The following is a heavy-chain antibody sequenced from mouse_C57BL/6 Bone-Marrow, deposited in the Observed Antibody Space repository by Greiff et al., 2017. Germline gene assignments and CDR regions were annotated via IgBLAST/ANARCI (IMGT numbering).Heavy chain of an antibody. Sequence: EVKVVESGGGLVQPKGSLKLSCAASGFSFNTYAMNWVRQAPGKGLEWVARIRSKSNNYATYYADSVKDRFTISRDDSESMLYLQMNNLKTEDTAMYYWVSDLLWLRRRGFAYWGQGTLVTVSA. CDR1: GFSFNTYA. D-gene: IGHD2-2*01. J-gene: IGHJ3*01. V-gene: IGHV10-1*01. CDR3: VSDLLWLRRRGFAY. CDR2: IRSKSNNYAT.